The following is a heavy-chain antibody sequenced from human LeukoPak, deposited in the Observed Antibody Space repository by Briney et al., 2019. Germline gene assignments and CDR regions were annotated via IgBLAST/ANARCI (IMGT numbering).Heavy chain of an antibody. CDR3: VKDQTYYDSKPFDY. D-gene: IGHD3-22*01. CDR2: ISGGGGST. V-gene: IGHV3-23*01. J-gene: IGHJ4*02. Sequence: AISGGGGSTYYADSVKGRFTISRDNSKNTLYLQMNSLRVEDTAVFYCVKDQTYYDSKPFDYWGQGTLVTVSS.